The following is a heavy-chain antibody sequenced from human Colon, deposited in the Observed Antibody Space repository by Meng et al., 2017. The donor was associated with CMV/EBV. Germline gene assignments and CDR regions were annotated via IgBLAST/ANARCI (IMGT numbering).Heavy chain of an antibody. J-gene: IGHJ6*02. CDR1: GFTFDDYA. CDR3: AKDVGANFFYGLDV. Sequence: GGSLRLSCAASGFTFDDYAMSWVRQPPGKGLEWVSGIIWNGATTAYAESVKGRFTVSRDNAKTALYLQMNTLRAEDTALYYCAKDVGANFFYGLDVWGQGTTVTVSS. V-gene: IGHV3-20*04. CDR2: IIWNGATT. D-gene: IGHD1-26*01.